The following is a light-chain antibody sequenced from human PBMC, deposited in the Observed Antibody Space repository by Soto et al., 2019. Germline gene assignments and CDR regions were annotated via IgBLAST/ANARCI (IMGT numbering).Light chain of an antibody. Sequence: IQMTQSPSSVSASVGDTVTITCRASQGVSSSLAWYHQQPGKAPKLLIYAATTLQSGVPSRFSGSGSGTDFTLTINSLQPEDFATYYCQQLHSYPFTFGQGTRLENK. CDR1: QGVSSS. V-gene: IGKV1-9*01. CDR3: QQLHSYPFT. CDR2: AAT. J-gene: IGKJ5*01.